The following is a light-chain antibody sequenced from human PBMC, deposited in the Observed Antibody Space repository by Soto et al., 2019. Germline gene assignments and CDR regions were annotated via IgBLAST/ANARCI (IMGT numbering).Light chain of an antibody. J-gene: IGKJ1*01. V-gene: IGKV3-20*01. Sequence: EIVLTQSPCTLSLSPGERATLSCRASQSFSSNYLAWYQQKHGQPPRLLNHGTSIRATVTPDRFSGSGSGTDFNLTISRLEPEDFAVYYCHHYSNSPKTFGQGTKVEIK. CDR3: HHYSNSPKT. CDR1: QSFSSNY. CDR2: GTS.